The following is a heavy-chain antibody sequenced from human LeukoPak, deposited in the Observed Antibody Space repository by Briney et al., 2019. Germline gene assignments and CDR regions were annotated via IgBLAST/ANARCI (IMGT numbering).Heavy chain of an antibody. CDR1: GFTFDDYA. V-gene: IGHV3-9*01. CDR2: ISWNSGSI. J-gene: IGHJ6*03. CDR3: AKGGSAVGMYYIGV. D-gene: IGHD6-13*01. Sequence: GGSLRLSCAASGFTFDDYAMHWVRQAPGKGLEWVSGISWNSGSIGYADSVKGRLTISRDNAKNSLYLQMNSLRAEDTALYYCAKGGSAVGMYYIGVWRKGTTVTVSS.